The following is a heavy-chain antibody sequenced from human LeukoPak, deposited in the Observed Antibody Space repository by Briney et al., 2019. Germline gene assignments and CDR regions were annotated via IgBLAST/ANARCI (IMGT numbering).Heavy chain of an antibody. CDR2: INSDGSST. Sequence: GGSLRLSCTASGFTFSSYWMHWVRQAPGKGLVWVSRINSDGSSTSYADSVKGRFTISRDNAKNTLYLQMNSLRAEDTAVYYCARGEKVVITPRYYGMDVWGQGTTVTVSS. CDR3: ARGEKVVITPRYYGMDV. CDR1: GFTFSSYW. J-gene: IGHJ6*02. V-gene: IGHV3-74*01. D-gene: IGHD3-22*01.